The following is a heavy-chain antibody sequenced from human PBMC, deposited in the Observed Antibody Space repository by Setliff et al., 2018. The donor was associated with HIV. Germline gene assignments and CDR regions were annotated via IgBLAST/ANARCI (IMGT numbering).Heavy chain of an antibody. J-gene: IGHJ6*03. Sequence: SETLSLTCTVSGGSISSSSYYWGWIRQPPGKGLEWIGSIYYSGSTYYNPSLKSRVTMSVDTSKNQFSLKLSSVTAADTAVYYCARHRFAVEMATITVDYYYYYMDVWGKGTTVTVSS. CDR3: ARHRFAVEMATITVDYYYYYMDV. V-gene: IGHV4-39*01. CDR2: IYYSGST. CDR1: GGSISSSSYY. D-gene: IGHD5-12*01.